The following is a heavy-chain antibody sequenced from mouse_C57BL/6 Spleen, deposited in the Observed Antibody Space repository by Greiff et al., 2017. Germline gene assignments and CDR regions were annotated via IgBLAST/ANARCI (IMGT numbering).Heavy chain of an antibody. CDR1: GFTFSSYA. D-gene: IGHD2-10*02. V-gene: IGHV5-4*01. CDR2: ISDGGSYT. J-gene: IGHJ4*01. Sequence: EVQVVESGGGLVKPGGSLKLSCAASGFTFSSYAMSWVRQTPEKRLEWVATISDGGSYTYYPDNVKGRFTISRDNAKNNLYLQMSHLKSEDTAMYYCAREYGNLYYAMDYWGQGTSVTVSS. CDR3: AREYGNLYYAMDY.